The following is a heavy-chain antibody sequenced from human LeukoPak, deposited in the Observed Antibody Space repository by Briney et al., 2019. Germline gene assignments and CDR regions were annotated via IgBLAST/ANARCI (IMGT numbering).Heavy chain of an antibody. CDR1: GGSISSYY. Sequence: SETLSLTCTVSGGSISSYYWSWIRQPPGKGLEWIGYIYYSGSTNYNPSLKSRVTISVDTSKNQFSLKLSSVTAADTAVYYCASKAAASGSAFDYWGQGTLVTVSS. J-gene: IGHJ4*02. CDR2: IYYSGST. CDR3: ASKAAASGSAFDY. D-gene: IGHD6-13*01. V-gene: IGHV4-59*01.